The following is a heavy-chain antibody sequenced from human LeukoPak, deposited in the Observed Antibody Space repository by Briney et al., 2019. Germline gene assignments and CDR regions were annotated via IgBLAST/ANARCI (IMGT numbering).Heavy chain of an antibody. CDR2: ISAYNGNT. D-gene: IGHD6-19*01. CDR1: GYTFTSYG. V-gene: IGHV1-18*01. Sequence: ASVKVSCKASGYTFTSYGISWVRQAPGQGLEWMGWISAYNGNTNYAQKLQGRVTMTTDTSTSTAYMELRSLRSDDTAVYYRARDLLQWLGSPYDYWGQGTLVTVSS. CDR3: ARDLLQWLGSPYDY. J-gene: IGHJ4*02.